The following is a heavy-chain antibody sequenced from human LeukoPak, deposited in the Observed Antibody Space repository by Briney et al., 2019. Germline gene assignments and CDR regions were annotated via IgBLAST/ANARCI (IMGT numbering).Heavy chain of an antibody. Sequence: PSETLSLTCTVSGYSISSGYYWGWIRQPPGKGLKWIGSIYHSGSTYYNPSLKSRVTISVGTSKNQFSLKLSSVTAADTAVYYCARVLGYCSGGSCYGYFDYWGQGTLVTVSS. CDR1: GYSISSGYY. V-gene: IGHV4-38-2*02. J-gene: IGHJ4*02. D-gene: IGHD2-15*01. CDR3: ARVLGYCSGGSCYGYFDY. CDR2: IYHSGST.